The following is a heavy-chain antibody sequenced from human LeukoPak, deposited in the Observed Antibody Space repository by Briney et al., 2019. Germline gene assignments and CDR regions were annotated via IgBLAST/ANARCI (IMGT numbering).Heavy chain of an antibody. CDR2: INPNSGDT. Sequence: GASVKVSCKVSGYTFTGYHLHWVRQAPGHGLEWMGRINPNSGDTIYAQKFQGRVTMTRDTSISTAYMELSRLRSDDTAVYYCARDYCSSTSCLFDYWGQGTLVTVSS. V-gene: IGHV1-2*06. CDR1: GYTFTGYH. D-gene: IGHD2-2*01. CDR3: ARDYCSSTSCLFDY. J-gene: IGHJ4*02.